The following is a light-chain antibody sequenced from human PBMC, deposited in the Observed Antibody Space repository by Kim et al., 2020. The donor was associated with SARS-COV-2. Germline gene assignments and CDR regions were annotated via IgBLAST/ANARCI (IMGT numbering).Light chain of an antibody. CDR2: GKN. V-gene: IGLV3-19*01. J-gene: IGLJ2*01. CDR3: NSRDSNNNVI. CDR1: SLRTSY. Sequence: SSELTQDPAVSVALGQTVRITCQGDSLRTSYTTWYQQKPGQAPMLVIYGKNNRPSEIPDRFSGSSSGNTASLTITGAQAEDEADYYCNSRDSNNNVIFGGGTHLTVL.